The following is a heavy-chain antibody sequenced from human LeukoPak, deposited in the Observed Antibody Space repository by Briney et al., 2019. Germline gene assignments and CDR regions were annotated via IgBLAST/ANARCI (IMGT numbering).Heavy chain of an antibody. J-gene: IGHJ4*02. CDR1: GFTFGDYA. D-gene: IGHD6-19*01. CDR3: ARVEPLPSSGIEVAADY. Sequence: GGSLRLSCAASGFTFGDYAMAWVRQAPGKGLEWVGSIRSKAYGGTTQYAASVKGRLTISRDDSTSIAYVQMNSLKSEDTAVYHCARVEPLPSSGIEVAADYWGQGTLVTVSS. CDR2: IRSKAYGGTT. V-gene: IGHV3-49*04.